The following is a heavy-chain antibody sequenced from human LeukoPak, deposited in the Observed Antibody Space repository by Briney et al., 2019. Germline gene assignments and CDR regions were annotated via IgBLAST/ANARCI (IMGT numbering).Heavy chain of an antibody. CDR1: GFTFSSYS. Sequence: PGGSLRLSCAASGFTFSSYSMNWVRQAPGKGLEWVSSISSSSTYIYYADSLKGRFTVSRDNAKNSLYLQMNSLRAEDTAVYYCALGGSGGLDWYFDLWGRGTLVTVSS. CDR2: ISSSSTYI. V-gene: IGHV3-21*01. CDR3: ALGGSGGLDWYFDL. J-gene: IGHJ2*01. D-gene: IGHD2-15*01.